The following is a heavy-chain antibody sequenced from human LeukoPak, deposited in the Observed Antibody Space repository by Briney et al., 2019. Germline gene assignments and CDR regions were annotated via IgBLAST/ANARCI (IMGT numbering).Heavy chain of an antibody. CDR2: ITSNGGST. CDR3: ARQAAGVVY. CDR1: GFTFSTYA. D-gene: IGHD6-13*01. V-gene: IGHV3-64*01. J-gene: IGHJ4*02. Sequence: GGSLRLSCAASGFTFSTYAMHWVRQAPGKGLQYVSGITSNGGSTYYANSVKGRFIISRDNSKNTLYLQMGSLRAEDMAVYYCARQAAGVVYWGQGTLVTVSS.